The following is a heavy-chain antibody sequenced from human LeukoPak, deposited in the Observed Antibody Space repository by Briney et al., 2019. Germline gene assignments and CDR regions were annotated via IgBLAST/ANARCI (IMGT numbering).Heavy chain of an antibody. D-gene: IGHD6-13*01. CDR3: ARAWGAAAGLGDS. CDR1: GGSFSGYY. CDR2: INESRST. Sequence: SETLSLTCDVYGGSFSGYYRSWIRQPPGKGLEWVGEINESRSTKYNPSLKSRVTISADTSKNQFSLKMTSVTAADTAVYYCARAWGAAAGLGDSWGQGTLVTVSS. J-gene: IGHJ4*02. V-gene: IGHV4-34*01.